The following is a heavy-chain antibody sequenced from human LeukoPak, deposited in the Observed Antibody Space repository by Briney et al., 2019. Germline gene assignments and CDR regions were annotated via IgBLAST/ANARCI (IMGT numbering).Heavy chain of an antibody. D-gene: IGHD3-10*01. Sequence: GGSLRLSCAASGFTFSSYAMSWVRQAPGKGLEWVSAISGSGGSTYYADSVKGRFTISRDNSKNTLYLQMNSLRAEDTAVYYCANFPGARYIRITMVRGGQGTLVTVSS. V-gene: IGHV3-23*01. CDR3: ANFPGARYIRITMVR. CDR1: GFTFSSYA. J-gene: IGHJ4*02. CDR2: ISGSGGST.